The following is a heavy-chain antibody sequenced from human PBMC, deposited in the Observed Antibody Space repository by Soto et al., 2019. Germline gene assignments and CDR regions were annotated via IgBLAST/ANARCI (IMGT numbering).Heavy chain of an antibody. V-gene: IGHV4-59*08. CDR1: GGSISSYY. CDR3: ARRPMVRGVESLYAFDI. CDR2: IYYSGDT. Sequence: SETLSLTCIVSGGSISSYYWSWIRQPPGKGLEWIGYIYYSGDTNYNPSLKSRVTISVDTSKNQFSLKLSSVTAADTAVYYCARRPMVRGVESLYAFDIWGQGTTVTVSS. J-gene: IGHJ3*02. D-gene: IGHD3-10*01.